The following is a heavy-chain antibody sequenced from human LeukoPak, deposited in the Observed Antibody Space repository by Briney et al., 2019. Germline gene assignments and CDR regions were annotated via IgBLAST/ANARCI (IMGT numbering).Heavy chain of an antibody. D-gene: IGHD3-3*01. CDR2: ISGSGGST. CDR3: AKDQNRDYDFWSGYGRFDP. CDR1: GFTFSSYA. J-gene: IGHJ5*02. Sequence: GGSLRLSCAASGFTFSSYAMSWVRQAPGKGLEWVSAISGSGGSTYYADSVKGRFTISRDNSKNTLYLQMNSLRAEDTAVYYCAKDQNRDYDFWSGYGRFDPWGQGTLVTVSS. V-gene: IGHV3-23*01.